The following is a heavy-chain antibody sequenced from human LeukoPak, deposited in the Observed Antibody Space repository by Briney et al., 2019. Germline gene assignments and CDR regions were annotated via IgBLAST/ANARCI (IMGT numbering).Heavy chain of an antibody. CDR2: IIPIFGTA. V-gene: IGHV1-69*13. D-gene: IGHD6-6*01. Sequence: SVKVSCKASGGTLSSYAISWVRQAPGQGLEWMGGIIPIFGTANYAQKFQGRVTITADESTSTAYMELSSLRSEDTAVYYCARLSSSSGYYYYGMDVWGQGTTVTVSS. J-gene: IGHJ6*02. CDR1: GGTLSSYA. CDR3: ARLSSSSGYYYYGMDV.